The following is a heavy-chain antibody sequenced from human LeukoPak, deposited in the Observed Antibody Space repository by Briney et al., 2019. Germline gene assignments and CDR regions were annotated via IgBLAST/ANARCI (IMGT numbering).Heavy chain of an antibody. V-gene: IGHV4-38-2*01. CDR1: GYSISSGYY. J-gene: IGHJ5*02. Sequence: SETLSLTCAVSGYSISSGYYWGWIRQPPGQGLEWIGSIYHSGSTYYNPSLKSRVTISVDTSKNQFSLKLSSVTAADTAVYYCASAGYSSSWYIGGPYNWFDPWGQGTLVTVS. D-gene: IGHD6-13*01. CDR2: IYHSGST. CDR3: ASAGYSSSWYIGGPYNWFDP.